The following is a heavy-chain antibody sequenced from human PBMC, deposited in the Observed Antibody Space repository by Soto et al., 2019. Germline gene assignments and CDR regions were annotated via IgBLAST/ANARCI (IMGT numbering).Heavy chain of an antibody. Sequence: ASVKVSCKASGYTFTSYGISWVRQAPGQGREWMGWISAYNGNTNYAQKLQGRVTMTTDTSTSTAYMELRSLRSGDTAVYYCARGFSYYYYGMDVWGQGTTVTVSS. J-gene: IGHJ6*02. D-gene: IGHD3-10*01. V-gene: IGHV1-18*01. CDR3: ARGFSYYYYGMDV. CDR2: ISAYNGNT. CDR1: GYTFTSYG.